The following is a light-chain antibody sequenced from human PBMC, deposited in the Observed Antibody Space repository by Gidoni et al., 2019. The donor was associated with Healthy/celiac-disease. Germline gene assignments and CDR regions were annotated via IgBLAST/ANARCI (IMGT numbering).Light chain of an antibody. CDR3: QQRSNWPLAT. V-gene: IGKV3-11*01. CDR1: QSVSSY. CDR2: DAS. Sequence: DIVLTQSPATLSLSPGERATLSCRASQSVSSYLAWYQQKPGQAPRLLIYDASNRATGIPARFSGSGSGTDFTLTISSLEPEDFAVYYCQQRSNWPLATFGPGTKVDIK. J-gene: IGKJ3*01.